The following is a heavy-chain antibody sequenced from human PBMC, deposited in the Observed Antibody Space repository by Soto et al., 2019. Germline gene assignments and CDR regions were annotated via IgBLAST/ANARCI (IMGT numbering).Heavy chain of an antibody. V-gene: IGHV4-30-4*01. CDR3: ARDGHYGDNFFIDY. D-gene: IGHD4-17*01. J-gene: IGHJ4*02. CDR1: GGSISSGDYY. CDR2: IYYSGST. Sequence: PSETLSLTCTVSGGSISSGDYYWSWIRQPPGKGLEWIGYIYYSGSTYYNPSLKSRVTISVDTSKNQFSLKLSSVTAADTAVYYCARDGHYGDNFFIDYWGQGTLVTVSS.